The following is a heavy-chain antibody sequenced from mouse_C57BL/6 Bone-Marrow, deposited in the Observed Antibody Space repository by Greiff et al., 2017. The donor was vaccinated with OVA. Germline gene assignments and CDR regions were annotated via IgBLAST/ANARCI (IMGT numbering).Heavy chain of an antibody. J-gene: IGHJ2*01. D-gene: IGHD1-1*01. CDR3: REFYGSSPYYFDY. Sequence: VQLQQSGPELVKPGASVKMSCKASGYTFTDYYMHWVKQKPGKGLEWIGVIYPGSGNTYYNEKFKGKATLTADTSSSTAYMQLSRLTSEDSAVYFGAREFYGSSPYYFDYWGQGTTLTVSS. CDR1: YTFTDYYM. CDR2: YPGSGNTY. V-gene: IGHV1-83*01.